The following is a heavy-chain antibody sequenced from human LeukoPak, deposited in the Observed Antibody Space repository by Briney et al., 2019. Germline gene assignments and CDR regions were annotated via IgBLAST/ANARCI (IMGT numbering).Heavy chain of an antibody. CDR2: ISYDGSEK. CDR3: AREGSSGYYPS. V-gene: IGHV3-30-3*01. D-gene: IGHD3-22*01. Sequence: PGGSLRLSCAASGFTFSGYPMHWVRQAPGKGLEWVAVISYDGSEKHYADPVKGRFTISRDNSKNTLYLQMNSLRAEDTAVYYCAREGSSGYYPSWGQGILVTVSS. CDR1: GFTFSGYP. J-gene: IGHJ4*02.